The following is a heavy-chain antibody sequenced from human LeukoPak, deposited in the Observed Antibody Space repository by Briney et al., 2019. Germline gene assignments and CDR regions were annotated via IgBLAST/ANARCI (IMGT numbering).Heavy chain of an antibody. CDR1: GGSISSYY. V-gene: IGHV4-59*01. CDR2: VYYTGST. D-gene: IGHD5-12*01. Sequence: SETLSLTCTVSGGSISSYYWSWVRQPPGKGLEWIGFVYYTGSTNYSPSLKSRVTISVDTSKNQFSLKLSSVTATDTAVYYCARAGYSGSDFSVWGKGSTVTVSS. J-gene: IGHJ6*04. CDR3: ARAGYSGSDFSV.